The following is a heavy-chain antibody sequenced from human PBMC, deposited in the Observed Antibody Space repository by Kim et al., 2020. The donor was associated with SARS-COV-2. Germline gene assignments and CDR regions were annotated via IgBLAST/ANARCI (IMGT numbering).Heavy chain of an antibody. CDR3: ARGGYWSSTSCYFYYY. J-gene: IGHJ6*01. CDR1: GFDFGTHS. V-gene: IGHV3-21*01. CDR2: IGGASNYI. D-gene: IGHD2-2*01. Sequence: LSLTCAASGFDFGTHSMNWVRQAPGKGLEWVSSIGGASNYIYYADSVKGRFTISRDNAKNSLYLQMNSLRAEDTAVYYCARGGYWSSTSCYFYYY.